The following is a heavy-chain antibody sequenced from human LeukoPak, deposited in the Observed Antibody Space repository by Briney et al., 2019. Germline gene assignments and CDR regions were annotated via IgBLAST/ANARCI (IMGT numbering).Heavy chain of an antibody. J-gene: IGHJ4*02. D-gene: IGHD6-13*01. CDR3: AILSSSSWYVGY. V-gene: IGHV3-23*01. CDR1: GFTFSSYY. CDR2: ISGSGGST. Sequence: GGSLRLSCAASGFTFSSYYMSWVRQAPGKGLEWGSGISGSGGSTYYADSVKGRFTISRDNSKNTLYLQMNSLRAEDTAVYYCAILSSSSWYVGYWGQGTLVTVSS.